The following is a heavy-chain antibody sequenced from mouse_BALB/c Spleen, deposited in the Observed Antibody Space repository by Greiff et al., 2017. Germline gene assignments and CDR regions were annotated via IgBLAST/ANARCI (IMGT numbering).Heavy chain of an antibody. J-gene: IGHJ4*01. CDR3: AREEYYAEDY. CDR1: GYSITSGYS. Sequence: VQLQEPGPDLVKPSQSLSLSCTVTGYSITSGYSWHWIRQFPGNKLEWMGYIHYSGSTNYKPSLKSRISITRDTSKNQFFLQLNSGTTEDAATYYCAREEYYAEDYWGQGTSVTVSS. CDR2: IHYSGST. V-gene: IGHV3-1*02.